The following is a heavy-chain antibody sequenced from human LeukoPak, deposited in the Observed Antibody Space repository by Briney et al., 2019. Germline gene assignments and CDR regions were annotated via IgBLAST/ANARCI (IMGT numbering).Heavy chain of an antibody. CDR1: GYTFTGCY. Sequence: GASVKVSCKASGYTFTGCYMHWVRQAPGQGLEWMGWINPNSGGTNYAQKFQGRVTMTRDTSISTAYMELSRLRSGDTAVYYCARATSLLVVVIKDWGQGTLVTVSS. D-gene: IGHD3-22*01. J-gene: IGHJ4*02. CDR2: INPNSGGT. CDR3: ARATSLLVVVIKD. V-gene: IGHV1-2*02.